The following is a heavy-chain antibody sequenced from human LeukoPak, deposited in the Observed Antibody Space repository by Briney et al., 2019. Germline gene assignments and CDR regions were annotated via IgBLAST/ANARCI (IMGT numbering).Heavy chain of an antibody. Sequence: APVKVSCKASGYTFTGYYMNWVRQAPGQGLEWMGWINSDSGFTKYAQKFQGRVTMTRDTSITTVYMDPTRLTSDDTAVYYCARNFDMKGFDPWGQGTLVTVSS. CDR3: ARNFDMKGFDP. J-gene: IGHJ5*02. D-gene: IGHD3-9*01. CDR2: INSDSGFT. CDR1: GYTFTGYY. V-gene: IGHV1-2*02.